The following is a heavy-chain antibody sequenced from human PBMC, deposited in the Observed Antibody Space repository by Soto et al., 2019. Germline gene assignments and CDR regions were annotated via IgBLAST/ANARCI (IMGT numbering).Heavy chain of an antibody. CDR3: AGDRPCGGYYRRIDY. V-gene: IGHV1-18*01. CDR1: GYNLTSYG. D-gene: IGHD3-22*01. Sequence: QVQLVQSGPEVKKPGAAVKVSCKASGYNLTSYGISWVRQAPGQGLEWMGWISAYNGNKNYAQKFQGRVTMTTDTSTSTAYMELKSLRSDDTAVYFCAGDRPCGGYYRRIDYWGQGTLVSVSS. CDR2: ISAYNGNK. J-gene: IGHJ4*02.